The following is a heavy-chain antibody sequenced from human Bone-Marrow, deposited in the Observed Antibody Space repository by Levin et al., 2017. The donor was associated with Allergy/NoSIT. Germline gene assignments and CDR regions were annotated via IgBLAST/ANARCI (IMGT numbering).Heavy chain of an antibody. V-gene: IGHV4-34*01. J-gene: IGHJ5*02. CDR2: INHSGST. D-gene: IGHD2-15*01. CDR3: ARGLIGGIVVVVAAKDLYNNWFDP. CDR1: GGSFSGYY. Sequence: SETLSLTCAVYGGSFSGYYWSWIRQPPGKGLEWIGEINHSGSTNYNPSLKSRVTISVDTSKNQFSLKLSSVTAADTAVYYCARGLIGGIVVVVAAKDLYNNWFDPWGQGTLVTVSS.